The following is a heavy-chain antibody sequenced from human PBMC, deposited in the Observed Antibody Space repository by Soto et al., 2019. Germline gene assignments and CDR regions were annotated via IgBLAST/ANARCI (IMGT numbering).Heavy chain of an antibody. Sequence: ASVKVSCKAAAYTFTSYDINWVRQATGQDFEWMGWMSPNNGNTAYAQKLQGKVTMTTDTSKSTASMELKSLRSADTAVYYCARRVDILTGYLSDVFDIWGQGTMVPVSS. V-gene: IGHV1-8*01. D-gene: IGHD3-9*01. CDR2: MSPNNGNT. J-gene: IGHJ3*02. CDR1: AYTFTSYD. CDR3: ARRVDILTGYLSDVFDI.